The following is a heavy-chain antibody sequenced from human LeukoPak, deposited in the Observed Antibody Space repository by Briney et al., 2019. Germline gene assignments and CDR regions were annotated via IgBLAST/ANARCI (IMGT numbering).Heavy chain of an antibody. Sequence: SQTLSLTCAISGDSVSSNSVTWNWIRQSPSRGLEWLGRTYYRSTWYNDYAVSVSGRMTVNPDTSKNQFSLHLNSVTPEDTAVYYCARRLTQYDCFDPWGQGILVTVSS. V-gene: IGHV6-1*01. J-gene: IGHJ5*02. CDR2: TYYRSTWYN. CDR1: GDSVSSNSVT. D-gene: IGHD2-2*01. CDR3: ARRLTQYDCFDP.